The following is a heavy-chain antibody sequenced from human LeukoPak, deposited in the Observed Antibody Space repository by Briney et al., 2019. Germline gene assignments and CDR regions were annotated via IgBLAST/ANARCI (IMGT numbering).Heavy chain of an antibody. J-gene: IGHJ6*03. Sequence: PSETLSLTCTVSGGSISSGGYYWSWIRQHPGKGLEWIGYIYYSGSTYYNPSLKSRVTISVDTSKNQFSLKLSSVTAADTAVYYCARGPMGPLYYYYYYMDVWGKGTTVTVSS. CDR1: GGSISSGGYY. V-gene: IGHV4-31*03. D-gene: IGHD2-8*01. CDR3: ARGPMGPLYYYYYYMDV. CDR2: IYYSGST.